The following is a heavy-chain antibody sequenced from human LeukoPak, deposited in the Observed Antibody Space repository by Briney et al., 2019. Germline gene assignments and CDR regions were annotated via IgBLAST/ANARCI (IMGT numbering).Heavy chain of an antibody. Sequence: SETLSLTCTVSGGSISSYYWSWIRQPPGKGLEWIGYIYYSGSTNYNPSLKSRVTMSVDTSKNQFSLKLSSVTAADTAVYYCASAYGDYGLGYWGQGTLVTVSS. J-gene: IGHJ4*02. CDR2: IYYSGST. V-gene: IGHV4-59*12. CDR3: ASAYGDYGLGY. D-gene: IGHD4-17*01. CDR1: GGSISSYY.